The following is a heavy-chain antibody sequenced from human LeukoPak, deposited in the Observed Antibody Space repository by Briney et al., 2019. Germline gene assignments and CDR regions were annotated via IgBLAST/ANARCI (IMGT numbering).Heavy chain of an antibody. Sequence: GGSLRLSCAAYGFTFSDYYMSWIRQAPGKGLEWVSYISSSGSTIYYADSVKGRFTISRDNAKNSLYLQMNSPRAEDTAVYYCARDLTFDFWSGLQGVDYWGQGTLVTVSS. CDR2: ISSSGSTI. J-gene: IGHJ4*02. CDR3: ARDLTFDFWSGLQGVDY. V-gene: IGHV3-11*04. CDR1: GFTFSDYY. D-gene: IGHD3-3*01.